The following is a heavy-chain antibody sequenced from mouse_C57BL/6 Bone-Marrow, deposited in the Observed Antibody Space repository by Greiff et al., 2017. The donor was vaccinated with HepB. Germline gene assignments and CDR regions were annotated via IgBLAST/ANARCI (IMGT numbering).Heavy chain of an antibody. CDR3: TTAATVVAPDWCFDV. Sequence: VQLQQSGAELVRPGASVKLSCTASGFNIKDDYMHWVKQRPEQGLEWIGWIDPENGDTEYASKFQGKATITADTSSNTAYLQPSSLTSEDTAVYYCTTAATVVAPDWCFDVWGTGTTVTVSS. J-gene: IGHJ1*03. V-gene: IGHV14-4*01. CDR1: GFNIKDDY. D-gene: IGHD1-1*01. CDR2: IDPENGDT.